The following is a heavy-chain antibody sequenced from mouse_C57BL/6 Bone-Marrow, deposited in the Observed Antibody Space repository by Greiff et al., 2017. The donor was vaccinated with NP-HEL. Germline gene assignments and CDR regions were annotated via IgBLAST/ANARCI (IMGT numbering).Heavy chain of an antibody. J-gene: IGHJ3*01. CDR1: GFNFKNTY. V-gene: IGHV14-3*01. CDR2: IDPANGII. D-gene: IGHD4-1*01. Sequence: EVQVVESVAELVRPGASVKLSCTASGFNFKNTYMHWVKQRPEQGLEWIGRIDPANGIIKSAPKFQGKATLTEDTSSKPAYLQLSSLTSEDTAIYYCARRDLGAYWGQGTLVTVSA. CDR3: ARRDLGAY.